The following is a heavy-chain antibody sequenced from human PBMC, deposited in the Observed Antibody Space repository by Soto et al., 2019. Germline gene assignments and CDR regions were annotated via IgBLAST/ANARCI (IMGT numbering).Heavy chain of an antibody. Sequence: SETLSLTCAVYGGSFSGYYWSWIRQPPGKGLEWIGEINHSGSTNYNPSLKSRVTISVDTSKNQFSLKLSSVTAADTAVYYCARGLYGSGKPSYYFDYWGQGTLVTVSS. J-gene: IGHJ4*02. V-gene: IGHV4-34*01. CDR3: ARGLYGSGKPSYYFDY. CDR2: INHSGST. CDR1: GGSFSGYY. D-gene: IGHD3-10*01.